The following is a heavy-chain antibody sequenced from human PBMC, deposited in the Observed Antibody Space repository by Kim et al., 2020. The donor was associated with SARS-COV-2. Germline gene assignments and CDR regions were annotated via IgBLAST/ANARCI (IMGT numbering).Heavy chain of an antibody. Sequence: GGSLRLSCAASGFTFSSYAMHWVRQAPGKGLEWVAVISYDGSNKYYADSVKGRFTISRDNSKNTLYLQMNSLRAEDTAVYYCARGYSGSYYYFDYWGQGTLATVSS. CDR2: ISYDGSNK. V-gene: IGHV3-30-3*01. D-gene: IGHD1-26*01. J-gene: IGHJ4*02. CDR1: GFTFSSYA. CDR3: ARGYSGSYYYFDY.